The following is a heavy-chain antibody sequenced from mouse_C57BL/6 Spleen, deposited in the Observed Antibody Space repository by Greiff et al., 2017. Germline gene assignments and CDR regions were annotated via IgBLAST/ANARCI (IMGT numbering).Heavy chain of an antibody. CDR3: ARDGLPYWYFDV. J-gene: IGHJ1*03. D-gene: IGHD2-4*01. CDR2: INYDGSST. V-gene: IGHV5-16*01. Sequence: VQLKESEGGLVQPGSSMKLSCTASGFTFSDYYMAWVRQVPEKGLEWVANINYDGSSTYYLDSLKSRFIISRDNAKNILYLQMSSLKSEDTATYYCARDGLPYWYFDVWGTGTTVTVSS. CDR1: GFTFSDYY.